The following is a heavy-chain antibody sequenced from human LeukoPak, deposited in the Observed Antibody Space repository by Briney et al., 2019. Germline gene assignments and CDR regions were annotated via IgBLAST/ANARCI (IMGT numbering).Heavy chain of an antibody. CDR2: INHSGST. CDR3: ARRGRYCSSTSCYTGAYHMDV. CDR1: GGSFSGYY. Sequence: SETLSLTCAIYGGSFSGYYWSWIRQPPGKGLEWIGEINHSGSTNYNPSLKSRVTISVDTSKNQFSLKLSSVTAADTAVYYCARRGRYCSSTSCYTGAYHMDVWGKGTTVTVSS. V-gene: IGHV4-34*01. J-gene: IGHJ6*04. D-gene: IGHD2-2*02.